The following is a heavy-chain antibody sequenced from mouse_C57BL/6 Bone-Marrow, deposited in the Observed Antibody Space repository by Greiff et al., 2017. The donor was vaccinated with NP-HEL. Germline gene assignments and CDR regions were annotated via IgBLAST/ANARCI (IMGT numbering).Heavy chain of an antibody. Sequence: EVKVVESGGGLVQPGGSLSLSCAASGFTFTDYYMSWVRQPPGKALEWLGFIRNIANGYTTAYSASVKGRFTISRDNSKSILYLQMNALRAEDSATYYCARYYYGSSAGDYVDYWGQGTTLTVSS. CDR3: ARYYYGSSAGDYVDY. D-gene: IGHD1-1*01. CDR2: IRNIANGYTT. V-gene: IGHV7-3*01. CDR1: GFTFTDYY. J-gene: IGHJ2*01.